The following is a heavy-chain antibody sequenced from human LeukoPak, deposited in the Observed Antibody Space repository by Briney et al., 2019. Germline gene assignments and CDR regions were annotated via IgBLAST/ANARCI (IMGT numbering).Heavy chain of an antibody. V-gene: IGHV1-69*04. Sequence: SVKVSCKASGYTFTSYAISWVRQAPGQGLEWMGRIIPILGIANYARKFQGRVTITADKSTSTAYMELSSLRSEDTAVYYCASVLSGIAVAGSFDPWGQGTLVTVSS. CDR1: GYTFTSYA. CDR2: IIPILGIA. D-gene: IGHD6-19*01. J-gene: IGHJ5*02. CDR3: ASVLSGIAVAGSFDP.